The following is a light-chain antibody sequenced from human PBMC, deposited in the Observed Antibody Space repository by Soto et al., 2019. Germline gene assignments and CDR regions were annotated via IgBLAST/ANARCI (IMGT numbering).Light chain of an antibody. CDR3: SSYTSSSTFEV. V-gene: IGLV2-18*02. CDR1: SSDVGSYNR. CDR2: EVS. J-gene: IGLJ2*01. Sequence: QSVLTQPPSVFGSPGQSVTISCTGTSSDVGSYNRVSWYQQPPGTAPKLMIYEVSNRPSGVPDRFSGSKSGNTASLTISGLQAEDEADYYCSSYTSSSTFEVFGGGTKLTVL.